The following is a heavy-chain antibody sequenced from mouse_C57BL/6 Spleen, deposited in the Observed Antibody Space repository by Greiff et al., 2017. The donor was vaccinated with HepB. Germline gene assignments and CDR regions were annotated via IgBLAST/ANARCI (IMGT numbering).Heavy chain of an antibody. J-gene: IGHJ1*03. Sequence: VQLQQSGAELAKPGASVKLSCKASGYTFTSYWMHWVKQRPGQGLEWIGNINPSNGGTNYNEKFKSKATLTVDKSSSTAYMQLSSLTSEDSAVYYCAREMDYSNPDWYFDVWGTGTTVTVSS. D-gene: IGHD2-5*01. CDR2: INPSNGGT. CDR1: GYTFTSYW. CDR3: AREMDYSNPDWYFDV. V-gene: IGHV1-53*01.